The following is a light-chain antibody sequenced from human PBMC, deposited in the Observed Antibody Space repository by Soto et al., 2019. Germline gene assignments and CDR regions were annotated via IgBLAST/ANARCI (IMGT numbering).Light chain of an antibody. Sequence: EIVTTQSPATLSVSPGKRATLYCRASQSVSSNLAWYQQKPGQAPRLLIYGASTRATGVAARFSGSGSGTEFTLTISSLQSEDFAVYHCQQYKNWPLTFGQGTKV. CDR2: GAS. V-gene: IGKV3-15*01. J-gene: IGKJ1*01. CDR1: QSVSSN. CDR3: QQYKNWPLT.